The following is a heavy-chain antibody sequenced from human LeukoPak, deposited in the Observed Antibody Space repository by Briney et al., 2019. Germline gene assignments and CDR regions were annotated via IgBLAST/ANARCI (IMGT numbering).Heavy chain of an antibody. CDR3: ARGYSSGWWGDY. CDR2: IIPIFGTA. Sequence: ASVKVSCKASGGTFSSYAISWVRQAPGQGLEWMGGIIPIFGTANYAQKFQGRVTITADESTSTAYMELSSLRSEDTAVYYCARGYSSGWWGDYWGQGTLVTVSS. V-gene: IGHV1-69*13. CDR1: GGTFSSYA. J-gene: IGHJ4*02. D-gene: IGHD6-19*01.